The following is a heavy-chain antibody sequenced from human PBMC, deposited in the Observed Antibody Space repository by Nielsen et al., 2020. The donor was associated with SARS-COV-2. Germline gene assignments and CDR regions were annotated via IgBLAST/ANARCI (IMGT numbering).Heavy chain of an antibody. CDR2: ISGGGITI. V-gene: IGHV3-48*03. D-gene: IGHD6-19*01. Sequence: GESLKISCAASGFPLSSYELNWVRQAPGKGLEWVASISGGGITIFYADSVKGRFTISRDNAKNSLFLQMNSLRAEDTGVYFCATALAVAVGYFDSWGQGTLVTVSS. CDR3: ATALAVAVGYFDS. CDR1: GFPLSSYE. J-gene: IGHJ4*02.